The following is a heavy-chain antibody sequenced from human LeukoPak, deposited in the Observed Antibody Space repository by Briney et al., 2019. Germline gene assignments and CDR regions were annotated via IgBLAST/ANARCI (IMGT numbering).Heavy chain of an antibody. Sequence: SVKVSCKASGGTFSCYAISWVRQAPGQGLEWMGTIIPIFGIANYAQKFQGRVTITADKATSTAYMELSSLRSEDTAVYYCASTGVGSSLSWFDPWGQGTLVTVSS. CDR1: GGTFSCYA. D-gene: IGHD1-26*01. CDR2: IIPIFGIA. V-gene: IGHV1-69*04. CDR3: ASTGVGSSLSWFDP. J-gene: IGHJ5*02.